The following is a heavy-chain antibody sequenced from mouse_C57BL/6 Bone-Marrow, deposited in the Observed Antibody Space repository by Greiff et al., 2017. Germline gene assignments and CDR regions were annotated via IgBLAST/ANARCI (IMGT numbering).Heavy chain of an antibody. V-gene: IGHV5-9*01. J-gene: IGHJ1*03. CDR2: ISGGGGYT. Sequence: EVKLVESGGGLVKPGGSLKLSCAASGFTFSSYTMSWVRQTPEKRLEWVATISGGGGYTYYPDSVKGRFTISRDNAKNTLYLQMSSLRSEDTALYYCARRPPSYYYGSSGYFDVWGTGTTVTVSS. CDR3: ARRPPSYYYGSSGYFDV. CDR1: GFTFSSYT. D-gene: IGHD1-1*01.